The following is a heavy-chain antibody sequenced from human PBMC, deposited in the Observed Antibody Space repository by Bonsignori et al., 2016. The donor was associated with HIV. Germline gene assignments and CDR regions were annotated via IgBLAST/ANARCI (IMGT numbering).Heavy chain of an antibody. CDR3: ARAQFNGDYVSGSFYFGP. CDR1: GDSISSSNYY. V-gene: IGHV4-39*07. CDR2: IYHTTYT. Sequence: SETLSLTCTVSGDSISSSNYYWGWIRQPPGKGLEWIGSIYHTTYTYYNPSLKSRVAISIDTSKKQFSLKLNSVTGADTAVYFCARAQFNGDYVSGSFYFGPWGQGTLVTVSS. D-gene: IGHD4-17*01. J-gene: IGHJ5*02.